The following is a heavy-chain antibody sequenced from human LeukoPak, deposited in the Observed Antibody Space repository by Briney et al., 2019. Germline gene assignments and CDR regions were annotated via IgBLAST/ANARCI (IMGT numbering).Heavy chain of an antibody. D-gene: IGHD3-3*01. CDR1: GGSISSYY. Sequence: SETQSLTCTVSGGSISSYYWSWIRQPPGKGLEWIGYIYYSGSTNYNPSLKSRVTISVDTSKNQFSLKLSSVTAADTAVYYCARTLRITIFGVVIKSYYYYMDVWGKGTTVTVSS. CDR2: IYYSGST. J-gene: IGHJ6*03. V-gene: IGHV4-59*01. CDR3: ARTLRITIFGVVIKSYYYYMDV.